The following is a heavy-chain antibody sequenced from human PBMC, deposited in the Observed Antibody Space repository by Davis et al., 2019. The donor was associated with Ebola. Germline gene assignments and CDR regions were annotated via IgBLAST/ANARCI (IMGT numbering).Heavy chain of an antibody. J-gene: IGHJ6*02. CDR1: GGSFSDFY. V-gene: IGHV4-34*01. Sequence: PSETLSLTCAVYGGSFSDFYWSWVRQPPGKGLEWIGEIHHSGTPNYNPSLKNRVVISADTSKNQFSLRLSSVTVADTAVYYCARWDFRGLLYTGEFYYGMDVWGQGATVTVSS. CDR2: IHHSGTP. CDR3: ARWDFRGLLYTGEFYYGMDV. D-gene: IGHD3-16*01.